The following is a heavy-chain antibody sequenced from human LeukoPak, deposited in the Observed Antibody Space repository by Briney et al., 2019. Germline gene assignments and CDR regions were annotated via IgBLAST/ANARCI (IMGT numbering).Heavy chain of an antibody. CDR2: IYYSGST. V-gene: IGHV4-61*08. Sequence: SETLSLTCTVSGGSISSGGYYRSWIRQHPGKGLEWIGYIYYSGSTNYNPSLKSRVTISVDTSKNQFSLKLSSVTAADTAVYYCARDQVNWNDRDYYYGMDVWGQGTTVTVSS. J-gene: IGHJ6*02. CDR3: ARDQVNWNDRDYYYGMDV. D-gene: IGHD1-1*01. CDR1: GGSISSGGYY.